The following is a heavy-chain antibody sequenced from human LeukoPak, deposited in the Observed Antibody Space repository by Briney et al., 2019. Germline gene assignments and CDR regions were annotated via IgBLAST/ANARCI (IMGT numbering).Heavy chain of an antibody. V-gene: IGHV3-23*01. D-gene: IGHD1-7*01. CDR1: GFTFSSYA. J-gene: IGHJ3*02. CDR3: AKGPGGNYPQSRVCDI. CDR2: TSTSGDET. Sequence: GGSLRLSCEASGFTFSSYAMNWVRQAPGRGLEWVSVTSTSGDETVYADSVKGRFTISRDNSKNTLYLQMNSLRAEDAAVYHCAKGPGGNYPQSRVCDIWGQGTKVTVSS.